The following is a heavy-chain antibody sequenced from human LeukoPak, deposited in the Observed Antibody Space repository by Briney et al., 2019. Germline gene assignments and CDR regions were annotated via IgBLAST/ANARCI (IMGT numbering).Heavy chain of an antibody. Sequence: SETLSLTCSVSGGSISSYYWSWIRQAAGKGLEWIGRIYSSGITNYSHSLKSRVTMSVDTSKNQFSLKVTSVTAADTAVYYCAREIYYDSSGYYSAPLPDYWGQGTLVTVSS. CDR3: AREIYYDSSGYYSAPLPDY. CDR1: GGSISSYY. V-gene: IGHV4-4*07. D-gene: IGHD3-22*01. CDR2: IYSSGIT. J-gene: IGHJ4*02.